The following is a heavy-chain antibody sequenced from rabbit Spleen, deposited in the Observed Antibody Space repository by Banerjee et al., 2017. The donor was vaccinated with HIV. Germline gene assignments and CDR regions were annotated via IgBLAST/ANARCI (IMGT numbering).Heavy chain of an antibody. J-gene: IGHJ4*01. D-gene: IGHD1-1*01. CDR1: GFDFSNNYV. V-gene: IGHV1S40*01. CDR2: INFSSGST. CDR3: ARGRSTVYYYAFTL. Sequence: QSLEESGGGLVQPEGSLTLTCTASGFDFSNNYVMCWVRQAPGKGLEWIACINFSSGSTWYATWVNGRFTISKTSSTVTLQMTSLTAADTATYFCARGRSTVYYYAFTLWGPGTLVTVS.